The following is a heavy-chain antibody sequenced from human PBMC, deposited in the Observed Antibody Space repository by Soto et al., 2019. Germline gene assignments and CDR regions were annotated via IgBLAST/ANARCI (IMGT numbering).Heavy chain of an antibody. D-gene: IGHD2-2*01. Sequence: GGSLRLSCAASGFTFSSYAMSWVRQAPGKGLEWVSAISGSGGSAYYADSVKGRFTISRDNSKNTLYLQMNSLRAEETAVYYCAKPSTPLVVPAARCLTYYYYYGMDVWGQGTTVTVSS. CDR3: AKPSTPLVVPAARCLTYYYYYGMDV. J-gene: IGHJ6*02. V-gene: IGHV3-23*01. CDR2: ISGSGGSA. CDR1: GFTFSSYA.